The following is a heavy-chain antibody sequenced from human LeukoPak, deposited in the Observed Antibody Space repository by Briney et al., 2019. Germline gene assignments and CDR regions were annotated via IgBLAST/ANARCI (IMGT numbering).Heavy chain of an antibody. J-gene: IGHJ4*02. V-gene: IGHV1-18*01. CDR2: ITAYNGNT. D-gene: IGHD4-17*01. CDR1: GYTFTSYP. Sequence: ASVKVSCKASGYTFTSYPISWVRQAPGQGLEWMGWITAYNGNTHYAQKLQGRVTMTTETSTSTAYMDLRGLRSDDTAVYYCARGYDYGDYVGDFDYWGQGTLVTVSS. CDR3: ARGYDYGDYVGDFDY.